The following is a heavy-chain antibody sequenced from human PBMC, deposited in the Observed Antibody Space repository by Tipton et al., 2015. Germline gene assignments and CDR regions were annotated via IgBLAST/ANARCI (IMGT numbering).Heavy chain of an antibody. CDR3: ASRGYIYGLRY. J-gene: IGHJ4*02. CDR2: ISSGSSYI. Sequence: GSLRLSCAASGFTFNSYAMNWVRQAPGKGLEWVASISSGSSYIYYADSVKGRFTISRDNAKSSLYLQMNSLSAEDTAVYYCASRGYIYGLRYWGQGILVTVSS. D-gene: IGHD5-18*01. CDR1: GFTFNSYA. V-gene: IGHV3-21*01.